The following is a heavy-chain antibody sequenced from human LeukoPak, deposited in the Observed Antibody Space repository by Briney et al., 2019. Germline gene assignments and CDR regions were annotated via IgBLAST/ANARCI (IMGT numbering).Heavy chain of an antibody. CDR3: AKDPGGNPRSNWFDT. Sequence: GGSLRLSCAASGFTFDDYAMHWVRQAPGKGLEWVSGISWNSGSIGYADSVKGRFTISRDNAKNSLYLQMNSLRAEDTALYYCAKDPGGNPRSNWFDTWGQGTLVTVSS. V-gene: IGHV3-9*01. CDR2: ISWNSGSI. CDR1: GFTFDDYA. D-gene: IGHD4-23*01. J-gene: IGHJ5*02.